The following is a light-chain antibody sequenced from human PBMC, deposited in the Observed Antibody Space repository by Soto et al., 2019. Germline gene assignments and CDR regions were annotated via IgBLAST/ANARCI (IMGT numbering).Light chain of an antibody. V-gene: IGLV2-14*03. J-gene: IGLJ2*01. CDR3: SSYTSSSTLV. CDR2: DVS. Sequence: HSALTQPASVSGSPGQSITISCTGTSSDAGGYNSVSWYQHHPGKAPKLMIYDVSNRPSGVSNRFSGSKSGNTASLTISGLQAEDEADYYCSSYTSSSTLVFGGGTKVTVL. CDR1: SSDAGGYNS.